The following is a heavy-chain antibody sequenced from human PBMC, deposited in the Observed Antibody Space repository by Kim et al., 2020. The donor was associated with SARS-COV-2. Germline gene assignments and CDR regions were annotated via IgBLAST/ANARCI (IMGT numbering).Heavy chain of an antibody. J-gene: IGHJ4*02. Sequence: SEILSLTCTVSGGSISSGDYYWSWIRQPPGKGLEWIGYIYYSGSTYYNPSLKSRVTISVDTSKNQFSLKLSSVTAADTAVYYCASVDYGSGSYYNGPNLTFDYWGQGTLVTVSS. V-gene: IGHV4-30-4*01. D-gene: IGHD3-10*01. CDR2: IYYSGST. CDR1: GGSISSGDYY. CDR3: ASVDYGSGSYYNGPNLTFDY.